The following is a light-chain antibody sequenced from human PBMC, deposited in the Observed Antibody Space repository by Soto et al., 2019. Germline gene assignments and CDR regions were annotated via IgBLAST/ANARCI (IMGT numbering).Light chain of an antibody. CDR2: AAS. Sequence: DIQMTQSPSSLSASVGDRDTITCRASQRISSYLNWYQQQPRKAPKLLIYAASSLQSGVPSRFSGSGSGTHFTLTISSLQPEDFATYYCQQSYSTPLTFGGGTKVEIK. CDR1: QRISSY. CDR3: QQSYSTPLT. V-gene: IGKV1-39*01. J-gene: IGKJ4*01.